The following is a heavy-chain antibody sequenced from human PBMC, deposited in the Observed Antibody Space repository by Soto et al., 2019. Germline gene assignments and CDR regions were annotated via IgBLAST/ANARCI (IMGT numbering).Heavy chain of an antibody. CDR3: ARELEAPTGGMDV. D-gene: IGHD1-1*01. Sequence: LSLTCTVSGGSISSGDYYWSWIRQPPGKGLEWIGYIYYSGSTYYNPSLKSRVTISVDTSKNQFSLKLSSVTAADAAVYYCARELEAPTGGMDVWGQGTTVTVSS. J-gene: IGHJ6*02. CDR2: IYYSGST. CDR1: GGSISSGDYY. V-gene: IGHV4-30-4*01.